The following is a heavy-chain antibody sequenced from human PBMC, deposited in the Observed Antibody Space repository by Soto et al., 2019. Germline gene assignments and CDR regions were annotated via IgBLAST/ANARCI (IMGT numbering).Heavy chain of an antibody. D-gene: IGHD3-16*01. CDR2: IPGGGGST. V-gene: IGHV3-23*01. CDR1: GFTFSSYA. J-gene: IGHJ3*02. Sequence: GGSLRLSCAASGFTFSSYAMTWVRQAPGKGLEWVSSIPGGGGSTYYADSVKGRFTISRDNSKNTLYLQMNSLRAEDTAVYYCAKDQDYVWGSSAFDIWGQGTMVTVSS. CDR3: AKDQDYVWGSSAFDI.